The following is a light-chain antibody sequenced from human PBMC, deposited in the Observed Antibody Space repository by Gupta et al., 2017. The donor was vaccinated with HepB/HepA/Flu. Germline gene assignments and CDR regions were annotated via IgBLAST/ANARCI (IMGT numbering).Light chain of an antibody. CDR2: AAS. Sequence: DIVLTQSPATLSLSPGERATLSCRASQSVSSYLAWYQQKPGQAPRLLIYAASNRATGIPARCSGSGSGTDFTLTISSLEPEDFAVYYCQQRSNWPPITFGQGTQLEIK. CDR1: QSVSSY. V-gene: IGKV3-11*01. J-gene: IGKJ5*01. CDR3: QQRSNWPPIT.